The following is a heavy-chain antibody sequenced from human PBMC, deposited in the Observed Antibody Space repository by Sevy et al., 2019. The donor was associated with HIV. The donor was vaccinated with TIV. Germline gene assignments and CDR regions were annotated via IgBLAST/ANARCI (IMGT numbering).Heavy chain of an antibody. V-gene: IGHV4-4*07. CDR2: IYGSGST. D-gene: IGHD3-16*01. CDR1: GGSISVYY. J-gene: IGHJ4*02. CDR3: AREAKLGAPLGY. Sequence: ETLSLTCTVSGGSISVYYCSWIRQPAGKGLEWIGHIYGSGSTSYNPSLKSRVTMSVDTSQNQISLKLTSVTAADTAVYYCAREAKLGAPLGYWGQGPLVTVSS.